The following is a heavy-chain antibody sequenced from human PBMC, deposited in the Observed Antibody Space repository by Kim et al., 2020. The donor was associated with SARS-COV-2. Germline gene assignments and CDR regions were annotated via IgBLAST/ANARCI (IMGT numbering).Heavy chain of an antibody. J-gene: IGHJ4*02. Sequence: GGSLRLSCAASGFTFSSYSMNWVRQAPGKGLEWVSSISSSSSYIYYADSVKGRFTISRDNAKNSLYLQMNSLRAEDTAVYYCARDQGASYDSSGYYGYWGQGTLVTVSS. CDR2: ISSSSSYI. D-gene: IGHD3-22*01. CDR1: GFTFSSYS. V-gene: IGHV3-21*01. CDR3: ARDQGASYDSSGYYGY.